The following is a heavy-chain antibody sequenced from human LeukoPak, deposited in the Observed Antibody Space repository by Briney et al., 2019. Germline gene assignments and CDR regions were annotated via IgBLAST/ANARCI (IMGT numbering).Heavy chain of an antibody. CDR3: ARLLGPYCSSTSCYEYFDY. J-gene: IGHJ4*02. CDR1: GYSFTSYW. CDR2: IYSGDSDT. V-gene: IGHV5-51*01. D-gene: IGHD2-2*01. Sequence: GESLKISCKGSGYSFTSYWIGWVRQMPGKGLEWMGIIYSGDSDTRYSPSFQGKVTISADKSISTAYLQWSSLKASDTAMYYCARLLGPYCSSTSCYEYFDYWGQGTLVTVSS.